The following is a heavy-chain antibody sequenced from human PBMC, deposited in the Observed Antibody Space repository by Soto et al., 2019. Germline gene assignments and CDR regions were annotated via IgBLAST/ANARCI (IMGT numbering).Heavy chain of an antibody. V-gene: IGHV3-48*02. CDR3: ARDRCYEGTCYSASDS. Sequence: GGSLRLSCAASGFSFSTYNMDWVRQAPGKRPEWIAYISTTSFTIYYADSVKGRFTISRDNDRNSLYLEMNSLRDEDTAVYYCARDRCYEGTCYSASDSWGQGTLVTVSS. J-gene: IGHJ5*01. D-gene: IGHD2-15*01. CDR1: GFSFSTYN. CDR2: ISTTSFTI.